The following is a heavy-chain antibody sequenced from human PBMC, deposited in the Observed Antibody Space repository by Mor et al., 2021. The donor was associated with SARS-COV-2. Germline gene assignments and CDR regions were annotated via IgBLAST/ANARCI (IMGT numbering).Heavy chain of an antibody. J-gene: IGHJ4*02. Sequence: GRFTISRDNSKNKLYLQMNSLRAEDTAVYYCAREGYDILTGRGFDYWGQGTLVTVS. V-gene: IGHV3-30*01. CDR3: AREGYDILTGRGFDY. D-gene: IGHD3-9*01.